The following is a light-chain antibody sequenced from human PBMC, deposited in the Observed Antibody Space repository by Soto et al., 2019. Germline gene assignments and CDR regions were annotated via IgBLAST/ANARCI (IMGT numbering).Light chain of an antibody. J-gene: IGLJ1*01. CDR1: SSDVGGYNY. CDR2: DVS. V-gene: IGLV2-11*01. CDR3: CSYAGSYSYV. Sequence: QSALTQPRSVSGSPGQSVTISCTGTSSDVGGYNYVSWYQQHPGKAPKLMIYDVSKRPSGVPDRFSGSKSGNTASLTISGLQAEDEADYYCCSYAGSYSYVFGTGTRSP.